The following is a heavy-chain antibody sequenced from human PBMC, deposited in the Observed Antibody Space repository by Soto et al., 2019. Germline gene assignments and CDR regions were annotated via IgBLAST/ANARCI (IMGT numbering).Heavy chain of an antibody. CDR3: ARQGLIAAQPDYYYYGMDV. CDR2: INSDGSST. V-gene: IGHV3-74*01. Sequence: PGAPLRPSWAPSGFPSSCHCLHGVWQAPGKGLVWVSRINSDGSSTSYADSVKGRFTISRDNAKNTLYLQMNSLRAEDTAVYYCARQGLIAAQPDYYYYGMDVWGQGT. CDR1: GFPSSCHC. D-gene: IGHD6-25*01. J-gene: IGHJ6*02.